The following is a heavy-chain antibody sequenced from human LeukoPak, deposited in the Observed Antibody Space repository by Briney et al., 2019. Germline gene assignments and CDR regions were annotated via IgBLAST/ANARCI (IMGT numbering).Heavy chain of an antibody. V-gene: IGHV1-2*02. CDR3: ATMGATTFDH. J-gene: IGHJ4*02. CDR2: INPNSGGT. Sequence: GASVKVSCKASGYTFTYYYIHWVRQAPGQGLEWLGWINPNSGGTNYAQKLQGRVTMTRDTSIRTVYMEVSRLTSDDTAVYYCATMGATTFDHWGQGTLVTVSS. D-gene: IGHD1-26*01. CDR1: GYTFTYYY.